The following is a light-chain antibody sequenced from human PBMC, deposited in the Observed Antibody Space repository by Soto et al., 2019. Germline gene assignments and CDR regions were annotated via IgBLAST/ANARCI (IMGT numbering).Light chain of an antibody. V-gene: IGKV3-20*01. Sequence: ESVLTQSPGTLSLAPGERATLSCRASQSVSANHLAWYQQKPGQAPRLLIYDASNRATGIPDRFSGSGSGTDFTLTISRLEAEDFAVYYCQQYGRTGTLGQGTKVEIK. CDR3: QQYGRTGT. CDR1: QSVSANH. CDR2: DAS. J-gene: IGKJ1*01.